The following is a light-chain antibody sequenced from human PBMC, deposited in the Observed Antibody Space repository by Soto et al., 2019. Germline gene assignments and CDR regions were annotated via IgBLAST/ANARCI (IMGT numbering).Light chain of an antibody. CDR3: QQYNNWPKT. CDR2: DAS. Sequence: DIQMTQSPDTLSASVGDRATITCRASQSISTWLAWYQQKPGKAPKLLIYDASSLQSGVPSRFSGSGSGTDFTLTISSLQSEDFAVYYCQQYNNWPKTFGQGTKVDIK. CDR1: QSISTW. V-gene: IGKV1-5*01. J-gene: IGKJ1*01.